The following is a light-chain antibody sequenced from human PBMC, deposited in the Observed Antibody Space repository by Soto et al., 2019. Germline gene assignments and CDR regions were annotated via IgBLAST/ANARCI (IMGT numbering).Light chain of an antibody. V-gene: IGKV1-33*01. Sequence: DIQMTQSPASLSASVGDRVTSACQASHYISNYWHWYQQKPGKDPTILIYDASNLEPGVPSRFSGSGSGKAFTFPISSLQPADIATYYCQQYDNFPPAITFGQGTRLEIK. CDR1: HYISNY. CDR2: DAS. J-gene: IGKJ5*01. CDR3: QQYDNFPPAIT.